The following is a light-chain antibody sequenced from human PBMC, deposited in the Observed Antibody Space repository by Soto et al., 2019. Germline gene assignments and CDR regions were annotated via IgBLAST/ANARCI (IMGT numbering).Light chain of an antibody. V-gene: IGKV3-20*01. Sequence: EIVLTQSPGTLSLSPGERATLSCRASQSVTSNYLAWYQQKPCQAPRFLIYAASGRATGIPDRFSGSGSGTDFTLTISSLEPEDFAVYYCHQYGSSPFTFGPGTKVDIK. CDR3: HQYGSSPFT. J-gene: IGKJ3*01. CDR1: QSVTSNY. CDR2: AAS.